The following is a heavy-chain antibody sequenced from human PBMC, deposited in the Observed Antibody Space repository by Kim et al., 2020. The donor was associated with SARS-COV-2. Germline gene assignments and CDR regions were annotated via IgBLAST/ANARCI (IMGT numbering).Heavy chain of an antibody. V-gene: IGHV4-39*07. D-gene: IGHD2-2*01. J-gene: IGHJ5*02. CDR3: ARVIHQGGSDP. Sequence: SETLSLTCTVSGGSVGDSNYFWAWMRQSRGKGLEWIATIYYTGTAYYNPSFESRVTISLDTSNNQFSLNLASVTTADTAVYYCARVIHQGGSDPSGQGT. CDR2: IYYTGTA. CDR1: GGSVGDSNYF.